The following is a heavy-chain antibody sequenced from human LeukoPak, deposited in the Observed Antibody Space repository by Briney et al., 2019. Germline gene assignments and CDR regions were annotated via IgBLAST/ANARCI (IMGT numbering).Heavy chain of an antibody. D-gene: IGHD3-16*02. CDR1: GFTFNTYA. V-gene: IGHV3-23*01. CDR3: ARDSYDYVWGSYRYRNCFDY. J-gene: IGHJ4*02. Sequence: GGSLRLSCAASGFTFNTYAMSWVRQAPGKGLEWVSAISDSGGSAYYADSVKGRFTISRDNAKNSLYLQMNSLRAEDTAVYYCARDSYDYVWGSYRYRNCFDYWGQGTLVTVSS. CDR2: ISDSGGSA.